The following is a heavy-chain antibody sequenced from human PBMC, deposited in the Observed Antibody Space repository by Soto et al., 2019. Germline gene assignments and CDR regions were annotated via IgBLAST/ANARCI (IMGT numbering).Heavy chain of an antibody. CDR2: IYYTGNT. Sequence: SETLSLTCTVSGDSSVSSSSYYWGWIRQPPGKGLEWIGSIYYTGNTFYSPSFRSRLTISVDTSKSQFSLKLRSVTAADTAAYYCASEVSSTDGMDVWGQGTTVTVSS. CDR1: GDSSVSSSSYY. J-gene: IGHJ6*02. CDR3: ASEVSSTDGMDV. D-gene: IGHD2-15*01. V-gene: IGHV4-39*01.